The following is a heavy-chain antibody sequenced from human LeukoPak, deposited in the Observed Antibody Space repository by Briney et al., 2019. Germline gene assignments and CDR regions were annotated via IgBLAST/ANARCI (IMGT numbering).Heavy chain of an antibody. CDR1: GFTVSSNY. Sequence: GGSLRLSCAASGFTVSSNYMSWVRQAPGKGREWVSVIYSGGSTYYADSVKGRFTISRDNSKNTLYLQMNSLRAEDTAVYYCARDGEYYYDSSGYPSPYYFDYWGQGTLVTVSS. J-gene: IGHJ4*02. CDR3: ARDGEYYYDSSGYPSPYYFDY. V-gene: IGHV3-66*01. D-gene: IGHD3-22*01. CDR2: IYSGGST.